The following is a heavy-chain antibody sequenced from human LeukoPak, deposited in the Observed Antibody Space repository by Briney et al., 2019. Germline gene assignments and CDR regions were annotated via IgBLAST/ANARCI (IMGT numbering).Heavy chain of an antibody. CDR3: ATLNIVATGYYFDY. Sequence: ASVKVSCKVSGYTLTELSMHWVRQAPGKGLEWMGGFDPEDGETIYAQKFQGRVTMTEDTSTDTAYMELSSLRSEDTAVYYCATLNIVATGYYFDYWGQGTLVTVSS. CDR2: FDPEDGET. CDR1: GYTLTELS. D-gene: IGHD5-12*01. J-gene: IGHJ4*02. V-gene: IGHV1-24*01.